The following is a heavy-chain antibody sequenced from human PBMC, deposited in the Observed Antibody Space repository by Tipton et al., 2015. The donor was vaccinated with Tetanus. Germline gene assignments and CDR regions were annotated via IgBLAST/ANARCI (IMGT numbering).Heavy chain of an antibody. CDR3: ARMRQSYSSSSGPFDY. CDR2: IYYSGST. D-gene: IGHD6-6*01. J-gene: IGHJ4*02. CDR1: GGSISSSSYY. V-gene: IGHV4-39*01. Sequence: LRLSCTVSGGSISSSSYYWGWIRQPPGKGLEWIGSIYYSGSTYYNPSLKSRVTISVDTSKNQFSLKLSSVTAADTAVYYCARMRQSYSSSSGPFDYWGQGTLVTVSS.